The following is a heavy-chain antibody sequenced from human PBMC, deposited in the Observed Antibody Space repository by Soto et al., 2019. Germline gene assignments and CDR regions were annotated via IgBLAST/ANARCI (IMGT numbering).Heavy chain of an antibody. CDR2: IHYSGRT. CDR1: GGSISSYY. J-gene: IGHJ4*02. Sequence: QLQLQESGPGLVKPSETLSLTCTVSGGSISSYYWSWIRQPPGKGLEWIGYIHYSGRTNSNPSLNSRVSISVATSKNQFSLKLSSVTAAGMAVYYCACGGAIPLLGYWGQGTLVTVSS. D-gene: IGHD2-21*01. V-gene: IGHV4-59*08. CDR3: ACGGAIPLLGY.